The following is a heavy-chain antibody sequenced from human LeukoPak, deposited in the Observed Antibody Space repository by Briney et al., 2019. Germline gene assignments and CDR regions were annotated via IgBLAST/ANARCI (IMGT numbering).Heavy chain of an antibody. J-gene: IGHJ4*02. CDR2: ISSSSSTI. CDR1: GFTFSSYG. Sequence: GGTLRLSCAASGFTFSSYGMSWVRQAPGKGLEWVSYISSSSSTIYYADSVKGRFSISRDNAKNSLYLQVNSLRAEDTAIYYCTRCAAAAFDYWGQGTLVTVSS. D-gene: IGHD6-13*01. V-gene: IGHV3-48*04. CDR3: TRCAAAAFDY.